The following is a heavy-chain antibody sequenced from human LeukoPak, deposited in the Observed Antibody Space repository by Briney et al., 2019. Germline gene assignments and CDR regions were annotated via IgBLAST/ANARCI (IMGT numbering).Heavy chain of an antibody. CDR2: IYTSGST. J-gene: IGHJ5*02. Sequence: SETLSLTCTVSGGSISSYYWSWIRQPAGKGLEWIARIYTSGSTNYHPSLKSRVTMSVDTSKNQFSLKLSSVTAADTAVYYCARAKYYGSGSYYNNWFDPWGQGTLVTVSS. V-gene: IGHV4-4*07. D-gene: IGHD3-10*01. CDR1: GGSISSYY. CDR3: ARAKYYGSGSYYNNWFDP.